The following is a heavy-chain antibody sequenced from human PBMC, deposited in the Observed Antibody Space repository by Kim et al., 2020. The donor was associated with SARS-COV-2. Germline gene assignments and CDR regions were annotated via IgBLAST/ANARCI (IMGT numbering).Heavy chain of an antibody. J-gene: IGHJ4*02. Sequence: SETLSLTCAVYGGSFSGYYWSWIRQPPGKGLEWIGEINHSGSTNYNPSLKSRVTISVDTSKNQFSLKLSSVTAADTAVYYCARGRGYCSGGSCYYDYWGQGTLVTVSS. CDR3: ARGRGYCSGGSCYYDY. CDR1: GGSFSGYY. V-gene: IGHV4-34*01. CDR2: INHSGST. D-gene: IGHD2-15*01.